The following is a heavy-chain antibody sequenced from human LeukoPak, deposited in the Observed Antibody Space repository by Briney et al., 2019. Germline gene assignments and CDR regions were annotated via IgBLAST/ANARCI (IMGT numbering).Heavy chain of an antibody. D-gene: IGHD3-22*01. J-gene: IGHJ4*02. CDR2: LYSGGST. CDR3: ARDDSSGYYRFRF. CDR1: GFTVSSNY. V-gene: IGHV3-53*01. Sequence: HPGGSLRLSCAASGFTVSSNYMNWVRQAPGKGLEWVSVLYSGGSTYYADSVKGRFTTSRDNSKNTLYLQMDSLRVEDTAVYYCARDDSSGYYRFRFRGQGTLVTVSS.